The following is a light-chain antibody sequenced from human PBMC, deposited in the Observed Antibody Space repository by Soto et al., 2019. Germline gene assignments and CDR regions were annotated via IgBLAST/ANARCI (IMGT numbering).Light chain of an antibody. J-gene: IGKJ1*01. CDR1: QSLSNN. CDR3: QQYNNSPPWT. V-gene: IGKV3-15*01. CDR2: GAF. Sequence: EIVMTQSPATLSVSPGERATLSCRASQSLSNNLAWYQQKPGQAPRLLIYGAFTRATGIPARFSGSGSGTEFTLTISGLQSEDFAVYYCQQYNNSPPWTFGQGTKVEIK.